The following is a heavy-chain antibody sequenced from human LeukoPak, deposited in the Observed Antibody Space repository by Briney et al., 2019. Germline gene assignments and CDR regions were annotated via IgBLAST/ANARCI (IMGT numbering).Heavy chain of an antibody. J-gene: IGHJ4*02. D-gene: IGHD3-22*01. Sequence: GGSLRLSCAASGFTFSTYSMNWVRHAPGKGLEWASYISSSDSPIDYTDSVKGRFTISRDNAKNSLYLQMNSLRVEDAAVYYCARGGYYDGSGYYYLDYWGQGTLVTVSS. CDR1: GFTFSTYS. V-gene: IGHV3-48*01. CDR2: ISSSDSPI. CDR3: ARGGYYDGSGYYYLDY.